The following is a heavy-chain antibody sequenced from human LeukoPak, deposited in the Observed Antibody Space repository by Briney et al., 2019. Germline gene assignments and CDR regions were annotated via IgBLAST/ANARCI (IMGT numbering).Heavy chain of an antibody. CDR3: AIPRGYSYGQFDY. Sequence: GGSLRLSCAASGFTFSNAWMNWVRQAPGKGLEWVSAISGSGGSTYYADSVKGRFTISRDNSKNTLYLQMNSLRAEDTAVYYCAIPRGYSYGQFDYWGQGTLVTVSS. D-gene: IGHD5-18*01. J-gene: IGHJ4*02. CDR2: ISGSGGST. V-gene: IGHV3-23*01. CDR1: GFTFSNAW.